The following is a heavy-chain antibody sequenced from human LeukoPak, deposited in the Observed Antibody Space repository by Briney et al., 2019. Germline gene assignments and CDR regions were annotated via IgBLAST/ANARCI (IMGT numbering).Heavy chain of an antibody. D-gene: IGHD3-10*01. CDR2: IYYSGST. V-gene: IGHV4-30-4*01. CDR3: ARGTMVRGALFDY. J-gene: IGHJ4*02. CDR1: GGSISSGDYY. Sequence: PSETLSLTCTVSGGSISSGDYYWSWIRQPPGKGLEWIRYIYYSGSTYYNPSLKSRVTISVDTSKNQFSLKLSSVTAADTAVYYCARGTMVRGALFDYWGQGTLVTVSS.